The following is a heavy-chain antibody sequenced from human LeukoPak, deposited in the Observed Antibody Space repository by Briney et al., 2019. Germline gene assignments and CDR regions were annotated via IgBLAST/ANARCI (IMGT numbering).Heavy chain of an antibody. J-gene: IGHJ3*02. CDR3: AKFTVNYPKYPFARDDAFDI. CDR1: GFTFSDYY. CDR2: ISSSSGSTI. D-gene: IGHD1-7*01. Sequence: GGSLRLSCAASGFTFSDYYMSWIRQAPGKGLEWVSYISSSSGSTIYYADSVKGRFTISRDNSKNSLYLQMNSLGTEDTALYYCAKFTVNYPKYPFARDDAFDIWGQGTMVTVSS. V-gene: IGHV3-11*01.